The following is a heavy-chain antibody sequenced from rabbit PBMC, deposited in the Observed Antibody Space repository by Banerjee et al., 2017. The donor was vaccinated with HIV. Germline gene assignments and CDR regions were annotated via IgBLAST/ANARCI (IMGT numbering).Heavy chain of an antibody. CDR3: ARDLAGAIGWNFNF. V-gene: IGHV1S45*01. Sequence: QEQLEESGGDLVKPEGSLTLTCTASGFSFSSTYWMGWVRQAPGKGLEWIACIYAGSSATTYYASWAKGRFTISKTSSTTVTLQMTSLTAADTATYFCARDLAGAIGWNFNFWGPGTLVTVS. CDR1: GFSFSSTYW. D-gene: IGHD4-1*01. CDR2: IYAGSSATT. J-gene: IGHJ4*01.